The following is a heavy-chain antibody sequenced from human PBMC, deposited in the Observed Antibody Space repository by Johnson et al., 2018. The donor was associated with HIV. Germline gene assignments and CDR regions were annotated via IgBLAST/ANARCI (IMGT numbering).Heavy chain of an antibody. Sequence: QVQLVESGGGVVQPGRSLRLSCAASGFTFSSYAMHWVRQAPGKGLEWVAVISYDGSNKYYADSVKGRVTISRDNSKNTLYLQMNSLRAEDTAVYYCARDTVTGSPAFDIWGQGTMVTVSS. D-gene: IGHD1-20*01. CDR3: ARDTVTGSPAFDI. V-gene: IGHV3-30*04. J-gene: IGHJ3*02. CDR1: GFTFSSYA. CDR2: ISYDGSNK.